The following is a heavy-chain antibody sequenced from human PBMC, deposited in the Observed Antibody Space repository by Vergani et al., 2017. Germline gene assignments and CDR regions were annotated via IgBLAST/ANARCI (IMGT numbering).Heavy chain of an antibody. CDR2: IYYSGST. CDR1: GCPISSYY. CDR3: ASHPMTTVTTYRRNDAFDI. Sequence: QVQLQESGPGLVKPSETLSLTCTVSGCPISSYYWSWIRQPPGKGLEWIGYIYYSGSTNYNPSLKNRVTISVDTSKNQFSRKLRSVTAADTAVYYCASHPMTTVTTYRRNDAFDIWGQGTMVTVSS. J-gene: IGHJ3*02. V-gene: IGHV4-59*01. D-gene: IGHD4-17*01.